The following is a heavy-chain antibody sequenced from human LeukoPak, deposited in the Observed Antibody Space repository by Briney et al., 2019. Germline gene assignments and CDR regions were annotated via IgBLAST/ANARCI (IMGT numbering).Heavy chain of an antibody. CDR1: GGSISSSSYY. CDR2: IYYSGST. D-gene: IGHD1-26*01. J-gene: IGHJ4*02. Sequence: SETLSLTCTVSGGSISSSSYYWGWIRQPPGKGLVWIGSIYYSGSTYYNPSLKSRVTISVDTSKNQFSLKLSSVTAADTAVYYCARLISMVGANDYWGQGTLVTVSS. CDR3: ARLISMVGANDY. V-gene: IGHV4-39*01.